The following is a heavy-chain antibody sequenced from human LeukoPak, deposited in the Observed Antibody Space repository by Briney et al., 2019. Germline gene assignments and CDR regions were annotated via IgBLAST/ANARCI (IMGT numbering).Heavy chain of an antibody. CDR2: INPNSGGT. CDR3: AREELWFGKSN. Sequence: ASVKVSCKASGYTFTSHYMHWVRQAPGQGLEWMGWINPNSGGTNYAQKFQGRVTMTRDTSISTAYMELSRLRSDDTAVYYCAREELWFGKSNWGQGTLVTVSS. D-gene: IGHD3-10*01. J-gene: IGHJ4*02. V-gene: IGHV1-2*02. CDR1: GYTFTSHY.